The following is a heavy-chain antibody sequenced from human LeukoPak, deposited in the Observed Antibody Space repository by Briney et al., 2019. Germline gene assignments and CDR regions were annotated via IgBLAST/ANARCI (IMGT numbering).Heavy chain of an antibody. V-gene: IGHV1-8*03. CDR1: GYTFSSYH. CDR3: ARGPQYCSSTSCYGFDP. Sequence: ASVNVSCKASGYTFSSYHIHWVRQATGQGLEWMGWMNPNSGNTGYAQKFQGRVTITRNTSISTAYMELSSLRSEDTAVYYCARGPQYCSSTSCYGFDPWGQGTLVTVSS. J-gene: IGHJ5*02. D-gene: IGHD2-2*01. CDR2: MNPNSGNT.